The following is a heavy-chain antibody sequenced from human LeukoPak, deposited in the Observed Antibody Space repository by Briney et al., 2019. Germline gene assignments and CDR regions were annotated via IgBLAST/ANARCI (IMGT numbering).Heavy chain of an antibody. CDR1: GFTFSSYA. V-gene: IGHV3-74*01. Sequence: GGSLRFSCAASGFTFSSYAMSWVRQAPGKGLVWVSRINSDGSSTSYADSVEGRFTISRDNAKNTLYLQMNSLRAEDTAVYYCARDLTYYYGMDVWGQGTTVTVSS. CDR3: ARDLTYYYGMDV. J-gene: IGHJ6*02. CDR2: INSDGSST.